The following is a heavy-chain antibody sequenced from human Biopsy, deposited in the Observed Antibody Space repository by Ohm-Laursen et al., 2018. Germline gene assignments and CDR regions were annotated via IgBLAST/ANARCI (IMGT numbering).Heavy chain of an antibody. CDR3: ARGLTVLNYFYGLDL. D-gene: IGHD4-17*01. V-gene: IGHV3-7*01. J-gene: IGHJ6*02. CDR1: GFIFRDYW. CDR2: I. Sequence: SLRLSCTASGFIFRDYWLTWVRQAPGKGLEWVCNIHRFIISTDNAKNSLYLQMNSLRVEDTAVYYCARGLTVLNYFYGLDLWGQGTTVTVSS.